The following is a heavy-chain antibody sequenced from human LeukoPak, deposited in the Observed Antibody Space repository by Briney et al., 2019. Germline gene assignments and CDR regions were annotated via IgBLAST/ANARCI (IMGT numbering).Heavy chain of an antibody. V-gene: IGHV1-69*04. Sequence: SVTVSCKASGGTFSSYAISWVRQAPGQGLEWMGRIIPILGIANYAQKFQGRVTITADKSTSTAYMELSSLRSEDTAVYYCGRIKLWSLNYYYYYGMDVWGQGTTVTVSS. J-gene: IGHJ6*02. CDR1: GGTFSSYA. CDR2: IIPILGIA. D-gene: IGHD5-18*01. CDR3: GRIKLWSLNYYYYYGMDV.